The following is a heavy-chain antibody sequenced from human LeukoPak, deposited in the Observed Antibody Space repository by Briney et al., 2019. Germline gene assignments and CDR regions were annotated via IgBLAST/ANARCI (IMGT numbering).Heavy chain of an antibody. CDR1: GFTFSSYS. CDR3: AKKGGGDYNWFDP. V-gene: IGHV3-30*02. CDR2: IWYDGSNK. Sequence: PGGSLRLSCAASGFTFSSYSMHWVRQAPGKGLEGVAFIWYDGSNKYYADSVKGRFTISRDNSKNTLYLQMNSLRAEDTAVYYCAKKGGGDYNWFDPWGQGTLVTVSS. J-gene: IGHJ5*02. D-gene: IGHD2-21*02.